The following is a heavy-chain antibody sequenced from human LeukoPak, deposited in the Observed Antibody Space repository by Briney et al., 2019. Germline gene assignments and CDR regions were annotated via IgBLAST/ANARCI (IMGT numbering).Heavy chain of an antibody. J-gene: IGHJ4*02. CDR3: ARGPHYYDSSGYYKRSFDY. CDR2: IYYSGST. D-gene: IGHD3-22*01. V-gene: IGHV4-39*07. Sequence: SETLSLTCTVSGGSIRSSSYYWGWIRQPPGKGLEWIGSIYYSGSTYYNPSLKSRVTISVDTSKNQFSLKLSSVTAADTAVYYCARGPHYYDSSGYYKRSFDYWGQGTLVTVSS. CDR1: GGSIRSSSYY.